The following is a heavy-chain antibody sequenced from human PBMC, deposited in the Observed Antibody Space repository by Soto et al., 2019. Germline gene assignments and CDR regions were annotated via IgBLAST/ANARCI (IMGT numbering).Heavy chain of an antibody. D-gene: IGHD1-26*01. Sequence: EVQLVESGGGLVKPGGSLRLSCAASGFTFSHDWMSCVRQAPGKGLEWVGRIKSKTDGETPEYAAPEKGRITISRDDSKNTLYLQMNTLISEDTAVYYCTTPQWDLPGWCQGTLVTVSS. CDR2: IKSKTDGETP. CDR3: TTPQWDLPG. J-gene: IGHJ1*01. V-gene: IGHV3-15*01. CDR1: GFTFSHDW.